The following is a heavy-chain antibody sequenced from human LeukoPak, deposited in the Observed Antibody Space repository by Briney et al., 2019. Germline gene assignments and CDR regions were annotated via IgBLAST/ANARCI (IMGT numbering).Heavy chain of an antibody. Sequence: ASVKVSCKASGYTFTGYYMHWVRQAPGQGLEGMGIINSSGGTTSYAQKFQGRVTMTRDTSTSTVYMDLSSLRSEDTAVYYCARGGWYYFGYWGQGTLVTVSS. CDR1: GYTFTGYY. D-gene: IGHD6-19*01. J-gene: IGHJ4*02. CDR2: INSSGGTT. CDR3: ARGGWYYFGY. V-gene: IGHV1-46*01.